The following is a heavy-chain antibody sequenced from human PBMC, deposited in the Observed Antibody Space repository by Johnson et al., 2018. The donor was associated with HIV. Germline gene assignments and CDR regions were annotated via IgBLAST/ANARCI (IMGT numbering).Heavy chain of an antibody. D-gene: IGHD6-13*01. CDR3: AKDMRQQLVFLCAFDI. CDR2: IYSDGSST. CDR1: GFTVSSNY. Sequence: VQLVESGGGLVQPGGSLRLSCAASGFTVSSNYMSWVRQAPGKGLEWVSVIYSDGSSTSYADSVKGRFTISRDNAKNSLYLQMNSLRAEDTALYYCAKDMRQQLVFLCAFDIWGQGTMVTVSS. J-gene: IGHJ3*02. V-gene: IGHV3-74*01.